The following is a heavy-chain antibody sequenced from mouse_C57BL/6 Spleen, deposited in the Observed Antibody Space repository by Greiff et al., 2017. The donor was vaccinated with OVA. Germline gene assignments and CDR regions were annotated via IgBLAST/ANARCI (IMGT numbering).Heavy chain of an antibody. CDR1: GFNIKDYY. V-gene: IGHV14-2*01. Sequence: EVQRVESGAELVKPGASVKLSCTASGFNIKDYYMHWVKQRTEQGLEWIGRIDPEDGETKYAPKFQGKATITEDTSSNTAYLQLSSLTSEDTAVYYCARGTTVVATDFDYWGQGTTLTVSS. J-gene: IGHJ2*01. CDR2: IDPEDGET. CDR3: ARGTTVVATDFDY. D-gene: IGHD1-1*01.